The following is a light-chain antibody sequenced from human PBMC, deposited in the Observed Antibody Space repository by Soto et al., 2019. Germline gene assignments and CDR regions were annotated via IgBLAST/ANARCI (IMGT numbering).Light chain of an antibody. V-gene: IGLV1-44*01. CDR2: STN. CDR1: SSNIGRNY. CDR3: ATWDDSVAGVV. Sequence: QSVLTQPPSASGTPGQRVTISCSGSSSNIGRNYVTWYQQVPGTAPKLLIYSTNQRPSGVPDRFSGSKSGTSASLAISGLQSEDEADYHCATWDDSVAGVVFGEGTKLTVL. J-gene: IGLJ2*01.